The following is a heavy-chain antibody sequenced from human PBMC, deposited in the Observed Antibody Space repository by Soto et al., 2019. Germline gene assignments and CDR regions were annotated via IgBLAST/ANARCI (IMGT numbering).Heavy chain of an antibody. CDR2: IYXRRSH. CDR3: ARGSYLFDP. V-gene: IGHV4-31*03. J-gene: IGHJ5*02. CDR1: GGSIRSGGYY. Sequence: TPSLTCTVSGGSIRSGGYYWSWIRQHPGKGLASXGYIYXRRSHSHKPSXXSRITISXXKSKNQFSMKLSSLIAADTAVYYCARGSYLFDPWGQGTLVTVS.